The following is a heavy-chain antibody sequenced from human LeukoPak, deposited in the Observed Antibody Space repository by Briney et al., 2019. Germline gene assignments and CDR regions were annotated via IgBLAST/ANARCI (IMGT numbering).Heavy chain of an antibody. CDR3: ARSNAGGTSADPYYYYMDV. J-gene: IGHJ6*03. V-gene: IGHV3-30*01. CDR2: ISYDGSDK. Sequence: GRSLRLSYAASGFSFRSYAMHWVRQAPGKGLEWVAVISYDGSDKHYADSVKGRFTISRDNTKNTLYLQMNSLRGEDTAVYYCARSNAGGTSADPYYYYMDVWGIGTTVTVSS. CDR1: GFSFRSYA. D-gene: IGHD3-10*01.